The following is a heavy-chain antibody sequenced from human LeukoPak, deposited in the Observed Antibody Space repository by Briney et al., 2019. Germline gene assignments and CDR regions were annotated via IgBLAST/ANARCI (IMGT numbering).Heavy chain of an antibody. CDR1: GFTFSSYA. V-gene: IGHV3-64*01. CDR2: ISINGGST. D-gene: IGHD6-13*01. Sequence: GGSLRLSCAASGFTFSSYAMHWVRQAPGKGLEYVSAISINGGSTYYANSVKGRFTISRDNSKNTLYLQMNSLRAEDTAVYYCAKVATRIAAAGTTRGSNYYMDVWGKGTTVTVSS. J-gene: IGHJ6*03. CDR3: AKVATRIAAAGTTRGSNYYMDV.